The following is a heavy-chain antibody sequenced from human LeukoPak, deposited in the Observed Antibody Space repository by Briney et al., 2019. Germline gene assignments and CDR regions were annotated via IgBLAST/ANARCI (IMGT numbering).Heavy chain of an antibody. Sequence: SVKVSCKASGGAFSSYAISWVRQAPGQGLEWMGGIIPIFGTANYAQKSQGRVTITADESTSTAYMELSSLRSEDTAVYYCARELSRLYGGNSGNYWGQGTLVTVSS. J-gene: IGHJ4*02. CDR1: GGAFSSYA. CDR3: ARELSRLYGGNSGNY. D-gene: IGHD4-23*01. V-gene: IGHV1-69*13. CDR2: IIPIFGTA.